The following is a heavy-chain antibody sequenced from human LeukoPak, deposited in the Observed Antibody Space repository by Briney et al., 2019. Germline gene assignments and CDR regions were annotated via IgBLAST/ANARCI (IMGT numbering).Heavy chain of an antibody. CDR1: GYTFTSYG. V-gene: IGHV1-18*04. D-gene: IGHD5-12*01. CDR2: ISAYNGNT. J-gene: IGHJ6*04. CDR3: AREGIGYSGYDVESYYYYYYGMDV. Sequence: GASVKVSCKASGYTFTSYGISWVRQAPGQGLEWMGWISAYNGNTNYAQKFQGRVTMTRDTSTSTVYMELSSLRSEDTAVYYCAREGIGYSGYDVESYYYYYYGMDVWGKGTTVTVSS.